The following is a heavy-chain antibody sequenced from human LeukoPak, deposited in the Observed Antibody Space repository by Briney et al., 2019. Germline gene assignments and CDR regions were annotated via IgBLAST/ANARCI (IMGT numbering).Heavy chain of an antibody. CDR3: AREGYYGSGTLDAFDI. V-gene: IGHV1-18*01. D-gene: IGHD3-10*01. Sequence: ASVKVSCKASGYTFTSFGISWVRQAPGQGLEWMGWISAYNDNTNYAQKLQGRVTMTTDTSTSTAYMELRSLRSDDTAVYYCAREGYYGSGTLDAFDIWGQGTKVTVSS. CDR2: ISAYNDNT. J-gene: IGHJ3*02. CDR1: GYTFTSFG.